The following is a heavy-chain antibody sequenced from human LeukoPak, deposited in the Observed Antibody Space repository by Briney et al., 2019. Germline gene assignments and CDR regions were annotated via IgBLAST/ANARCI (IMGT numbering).Heavy chain of an antibody. V-gene: IGHV4-30-2*01. CDR3: ARAAVGATRWFDP. CDR2: IYHSGST. Sequence: PSETLSLTCTVSGGSISSGGYYWSWIRQPPGKGLEWIGYIYHSGSTYYNPSLKSRVTISVDRSKNQFSLKLSSVTAADTAVYYCARAAVGATRWFDPWGQGTLATVSS. D-gene: IGHD1-26*01. CDR1: GGSISSGGYY. J-gene: IGHJ5*02.